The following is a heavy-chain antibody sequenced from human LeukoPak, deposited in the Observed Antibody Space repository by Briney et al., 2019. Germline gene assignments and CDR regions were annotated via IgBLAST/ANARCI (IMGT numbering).Heavy chain of an antibody. CDR2: INYGGST. D-gene: IGHD5-18*01. V-gene: IGHV4-39*01. CDR3: TRHVHNYGIDY. CDR1: GGSISSSSYY. J-gene: IGHJ4*02. Sequence: SETRSLTCTVSGGSISSSSYYWGWFRQPPGKGLEWIANINYGGSTYYNPSLKSRVTISADTSKSQFSLKLSSVTAADTAVYYCTRHVHNYGIDYWGQGTLVTVSS.